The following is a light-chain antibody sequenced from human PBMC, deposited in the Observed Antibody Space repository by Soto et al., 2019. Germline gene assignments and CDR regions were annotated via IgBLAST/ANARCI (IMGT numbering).Light chain of an antibody. Sequence: DIQMTQSPSSLSASVGDRVTITCRASQKISSYLNWYQQKPGKAPKLLIYATFTLHSGVPSRFSGSGSGTDFTLTISSLQPEDFATYYCQQSDTAPFTFGPGTHVGVK. CDR3: QQSDTAPFT. J-gene: IGKJ3*01. V-gene: IGKV1-39*01. CDR2: ATF. CDR1: QKISSY.